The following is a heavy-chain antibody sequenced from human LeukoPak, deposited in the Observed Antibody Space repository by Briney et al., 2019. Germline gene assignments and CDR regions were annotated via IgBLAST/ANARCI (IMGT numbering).Heavy chain of an antibody. CDR2: ITSSSSHI. CDR3: ARVFWETVNTGYYSDF. V-gene: IGHV3-21*01. J-gene: IGHJ4*02. Sequence: GGSLRLSCIASEFVFSSHAMIWVRQAPGKGLEWISSITSSSSHIFYADSVRGRFTISRDNANNALHLQMNSLRAEDTAVYYCARVFWETVNTGYYSDFWGQGTLVTVSS. D-gene: IGHD3-22*01. CDR1: EFVFSSHA.